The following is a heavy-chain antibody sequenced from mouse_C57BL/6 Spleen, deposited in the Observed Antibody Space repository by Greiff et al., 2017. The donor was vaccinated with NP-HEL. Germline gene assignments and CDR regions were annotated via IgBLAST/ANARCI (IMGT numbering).Heavy chain of an antibody. CDR3: VRWGSYGSSPHYFDY. CDR2: IRSKSSNYAT. Sequence: EVKLVESGGGLVQPKGSLKLSCAASGFTFNTYAMHWVRQAPGKGLEWVARIRSKSSNYATYYADSVKDRFTISRDDSQSMLYLQMNNLKTEDTAMYYCVRWGSYGSSPHYFDYWGQGTTLTVSS. D-gene: IGHD1-1*01. CDR1: GFTFNTYA. V-gene: IGHV10-3*01. J-gene: IGHJ2*01.